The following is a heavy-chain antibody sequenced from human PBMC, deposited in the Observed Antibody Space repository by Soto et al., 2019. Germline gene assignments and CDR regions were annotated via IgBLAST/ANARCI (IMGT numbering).Heavy chain of an antibody. Sequence: GGFLRLSCATSGFTFAKYAMNWVRQVPGKGLEWVSVIYSGGSTYYADSVKGRFTISRDNSKNTLYLQMNSLRAEDTAVYYCARGFSVYVWSGYYREASFDYWGQGTLVTVSS. J-gene: IGHJ4*02. D-gene: IGHD3-3*01. CDR1: GFTFAKYA. CDR3: ARGFSVYVWSGYYREASFDY. V-gene: IGHV3-66*01. CDR2: IYSGGST.